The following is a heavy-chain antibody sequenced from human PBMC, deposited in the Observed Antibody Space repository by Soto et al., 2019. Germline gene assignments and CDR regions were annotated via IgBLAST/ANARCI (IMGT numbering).Heavy chain of an antibody. J-gene: IGHJ4*02. CDR1: GFTFSSYG. D-gene: IGHD5-12*01. CDR3: AKGPDRDGYNYGDY. CDR2: ISYDGSNK. V-gene: IGHV3-30*18. Sequence: QVQLVESGGGVVQPGRSLRLSCAASGFTFSSYGMHWVRQAPGKGLEWVAVISYDGSNKYYADSVKGRFTISRDNSKHTLYLQMNSLRAEDTAVYYCAKGPDRDGYNYGDYWGQGTLVTVSS.